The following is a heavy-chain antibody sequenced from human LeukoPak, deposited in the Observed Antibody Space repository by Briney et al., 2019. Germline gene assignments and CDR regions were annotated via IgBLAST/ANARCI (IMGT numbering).Heavy chain of an antibody. J-gene: IGHJ4*02. Sequence: PSEALSLTCTVSGGSIGIYYWSWIRQPPGKGLEWIGYISYSGSTISNPSLKSRVTISVDTSKNQFSLKLTSVTAADTALYYCARTKLYCSGGSCYSSLDYWGQGTLVTVSS. CDR3: ARTKLYCSGGSCYSSLDY. V-gene: IGHV4-59*01. CDR1: GGSIGIYY. CDR2: ISYSGST. D-gene: IGHD2-15*01.